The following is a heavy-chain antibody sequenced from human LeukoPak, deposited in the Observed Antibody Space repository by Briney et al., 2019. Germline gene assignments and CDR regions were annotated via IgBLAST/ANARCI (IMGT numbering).Heavy chain of an antibody. D-gene: IGHD2-15*01. CDR1: GFFVSDNY. Sequence: GGSLRLSCAASGFFVSDNYMAWVRQAPEKGLEWVSTIYSGGSTYYARSVEGRFVISRDTSKNSFFLQMGGLRVEDTAVYFCARAACSGVSCYGADFYYYMDVWGEGTTVTVSS. V-gene: IGHV3-53*01. J-gene: IGHJ6*03. CDR2: IYSGGST. CDR3: ARAACSGVSCYGADFYYYMDV.